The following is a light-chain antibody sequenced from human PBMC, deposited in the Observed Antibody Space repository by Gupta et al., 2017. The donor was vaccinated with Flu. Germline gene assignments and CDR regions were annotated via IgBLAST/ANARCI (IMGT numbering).Light chain of an antibody. J-gene: IGLJ3*02. CDR3: CSYASSYTLV. CDR2: DVR. CDR1: SSDVGGYDY. V-gene: IGLV2-11*01. Sequence: QSALTQPRSVPGSPGPSVTISCTGTSSDVGGYDYLCWYQQHAGTAPLLIFYDVRRRPAGVPNRFSGSKSGSTASLTISGHQAEDEAYYYCCSYASSYTLVFGGGTKLTVL.